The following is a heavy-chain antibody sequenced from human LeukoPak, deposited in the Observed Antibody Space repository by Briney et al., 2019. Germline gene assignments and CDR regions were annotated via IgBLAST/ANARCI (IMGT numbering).Heavy chain of an antibody. V-gene: IGHV4-39*07. CDR2: SYYSGST. CDR1: GGSISSSSYY. D-gene: IGHD1-26*01. Sequence: SETLSLTRTVSGGSISSSSYYWGWIRQPPGKGLEWIGNSYYSGSTYYNPSLKGRVTISVDTSKNQFSLRLSSVTAADTAVYYCARPIQAGSSHAFQYWGRGTLVTVSS. J-gene: IGHJ4*02. CDR3: ARPIQAGSSHAFQY.